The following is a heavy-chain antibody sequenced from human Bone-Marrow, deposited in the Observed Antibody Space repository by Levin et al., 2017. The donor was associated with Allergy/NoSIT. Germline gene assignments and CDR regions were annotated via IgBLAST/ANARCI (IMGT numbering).Heavy chain of an antibody. Sequence: ASVKVSCKASGGTFSSYAISWVRQAPGQGLEWMGGIIPIFGTANYAQKFQGRVTITADKSTSTAYMELSSLRSEDTAVYYCARGIRPGGWQWLDRYGMDVWGQGTTVTVSS. CDR1: GGTFSSYA. J-gene: IGHJ6*02. V-gene: IGHV1-69*06. CDR2: IIPIFGTA. CDR3: ARGIRPGGWQWLDRYGMDV. D-gene: IGHD6-19*01.